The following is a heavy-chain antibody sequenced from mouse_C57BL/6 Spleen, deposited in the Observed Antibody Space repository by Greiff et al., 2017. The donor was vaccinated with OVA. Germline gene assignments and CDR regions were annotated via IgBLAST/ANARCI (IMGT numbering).Heavy chain of an antibody. Sequence: VQRVESGPGLVQPSQSLSITCTVSGFSLTSYGVHWVRQSPGKGLEWLGVIWSGGSTDYNAAFISRLSISKDNSKSQVFFKMNSLQADDTAIYYCASITWFAYWGQGTLVTVSA. CDR2: IWSGGST. CDR3: ASITWFAY. CDR1: GFSLTSYG. J-gene: IGHJ3*01. V-gene: IGHV2-2*01.